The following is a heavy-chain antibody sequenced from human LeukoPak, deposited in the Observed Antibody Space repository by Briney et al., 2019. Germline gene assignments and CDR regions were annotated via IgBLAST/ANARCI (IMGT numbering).Heavy chain of an antibody. V-gene: IGHV4-59*01. CDR1: GGSISSYY. CDR2: IYYSGST. D-gene: IGHD1-26*01. J-gene: IGHJ4*02. CDR3: ARTKGELSADY. Sequence: PSETLSLTCTVSGGSISSYYWSWIRQPPGEGLEWIGYIYYSGSTNYNPSLKSRVTISVDTSKNQFSLKLSSVTAADTAVYYCARTKGELSADYWGQGTLVTVSS.